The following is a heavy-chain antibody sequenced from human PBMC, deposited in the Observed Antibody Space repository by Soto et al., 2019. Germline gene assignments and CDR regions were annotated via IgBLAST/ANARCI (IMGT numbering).Heavy chain of an antibody. J-gene: IGHJ3*02. Sequence: EVQLVESGGGLVQPGGSLKLSCAASGFTFSGSAMHWVRQASGKGLEWVGRIRSKANSYATAYAASVKGRFTISRDDSKNTAYLQMNSLKTEDTAVYYCTSTSGPDAFDIWGQGIMVTVST. CDR1: GFTFSGSA. V-gene: IGHV3-73*02. CDR2: IRSKANSYAT. CDR3: TSTSGPDAFDI.